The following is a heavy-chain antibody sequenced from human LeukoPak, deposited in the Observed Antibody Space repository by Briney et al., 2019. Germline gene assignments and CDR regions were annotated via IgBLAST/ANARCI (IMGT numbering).Heavy chain of an antibody. J-gene: IGHJ4*02. D-gene: IGHD5-18*01. Sequence: SETLSLTCTVSGGYISSYYWSWIRQPPGKGLEWIGHIYYSGSTNYNPSLKSRVTISVDTSKNQFSLKLSSVTAADTAVYYCARGYDYWGQGTLVTVSS. CDR3: ARGYDY. CDR1: GGYISSYY. V-gene: IGHV4-59*01. CDR2: IYYSGST.